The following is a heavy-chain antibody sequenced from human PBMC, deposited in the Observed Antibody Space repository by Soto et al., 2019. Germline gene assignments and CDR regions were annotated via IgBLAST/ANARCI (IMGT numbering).Heavy chain of an antibody. D-gene: IGHD1-20*01. CDR2: INHSGST. V-gene: IGHV4-34*01. CDR1: GGSFSGYY. J-gene: IGHJ6*02. CDR3: ARARITGTKFYYYGMDV. Sequence: SETLSLTCAVYGGSFSGYYWSWIRQPPGKGLEWIGEINHSGSTNYNPSLKSRVTISVDTSKNQFSLKLSSVTAADTAVYYCARARITGTKFYYYGMDVWGQGTTVTVSS.